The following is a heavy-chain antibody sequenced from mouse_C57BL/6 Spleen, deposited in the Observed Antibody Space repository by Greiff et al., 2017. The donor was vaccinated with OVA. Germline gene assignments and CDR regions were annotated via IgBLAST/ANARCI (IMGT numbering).Heavy chain of an antibody. CDR1: GYTFTDYY. Sequence: EVQLQQSGPELVKPGASVKISCKASGYTFTDYYMNWVKQSHGKSLEWIGDINPNNGGTSYNQKFKGTATLTVDKSSSTAYMALLSLTSQASAVSDCASSGDYDGAWFAYWGQGTLVTVSA. V-gene: IGHV1-26*01. CDR2: INPNNGGT. D-gene: IGHD2-4*01. CDR3: ASSGDYDGAWFAY. J-gene: IGHJ3*01.